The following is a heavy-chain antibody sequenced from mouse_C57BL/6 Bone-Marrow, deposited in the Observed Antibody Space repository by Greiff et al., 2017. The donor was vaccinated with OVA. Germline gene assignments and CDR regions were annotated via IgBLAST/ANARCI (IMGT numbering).Heavy chain of an antibody. D-gene: IGHD1-1*01. J-gene: IGHJ4*01. V-gene: IGHV1-5*01. CDR1: GYTFTSYW. CDR2: IYPGNSDT. Sequence: VQLQQSGTVLARPGASVKMSCKTSGYTFTSYWMHWVKQRPGQGLEWIGAIYPGNSDTSYNQKFKGKAKLTAVTSASTAYMELSSLTNEDSAVYYCTRNPRSTTVVATRAMDYWGQGTSVTVSS. CDR3: TRNPRSTTVVATRAMDY.